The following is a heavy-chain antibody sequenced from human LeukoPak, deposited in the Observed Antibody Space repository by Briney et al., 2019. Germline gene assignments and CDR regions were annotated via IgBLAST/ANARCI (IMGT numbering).Heavy chain of an antibody. CDR3: ARGGRWLQDWYFDL. J-gene: IGHJ2*01. CDR1: GFTFSSYA. Sequence: PGGSLRLSCAAPGFTFSSYAMHWVRQAPGKGLEWVAVISYDGSNKYYADSVKGRFTISRDNAKNSLYLQMNSLRAEDTAVYYCARGGRWLQDWYFDLWGRGTLVTVSS. V-gene: IGHV3-30-3*01. CDR2: ISYDGSNK. D-gene: IGHD5-24*01.